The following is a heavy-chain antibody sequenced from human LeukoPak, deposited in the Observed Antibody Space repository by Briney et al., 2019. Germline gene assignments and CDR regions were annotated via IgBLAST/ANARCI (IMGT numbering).Heavy chain of an antibody. D-gene: IGHD3-16*01. CDR3: ARDSTYFYDGGSSGPHYFDY. V-gene: IGHV3-30*01. J-gene: IGHJ4*02. CDR1: GFTFNRYS. CDR2: ISYDGGMT. Sequence: GGSLRLSCAASGFTFNRYSMLWLRQAPGKGPEWLAGISYDGGMTHYADSVKDRLPISRENSKHTLLLQLNSLSGDATAVYYCARDSTYFYDGGSSGPHYFDYWGQGTLVTVSS.